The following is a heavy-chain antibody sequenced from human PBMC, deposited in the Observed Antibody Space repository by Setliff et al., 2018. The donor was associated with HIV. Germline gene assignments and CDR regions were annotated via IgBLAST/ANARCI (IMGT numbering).Heavy chain of an antibody. Sequence: SETLSLTCTASGGSISSYYWSWIRQPAGQGLEWIGRIYTSGSTKYNPSLKSRVTMSVDTPKNQFSLKLSSVTAADTAVYYCAREWYYGSGSYWASYYYYYYYMDVWGEGTTVTVSS. CDR2: IYTSGST. V-gene: IGHV4-4*07. J-gene: IGHJ6*03. D-gene: IGHD3-10*01. CDR3: AREWYYGSGSYWASYYYYYYYMDV. CDR1: GGSISSYY.